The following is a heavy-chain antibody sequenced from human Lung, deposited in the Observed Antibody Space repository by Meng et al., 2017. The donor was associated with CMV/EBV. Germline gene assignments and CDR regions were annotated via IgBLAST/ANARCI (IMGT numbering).Heavy chain of an antibody. CDR3: TKSCGGDCYAQYYYYGMDV. J-gene: IGHJ6*02. CDR1: GYSFASYW. D-gene: IGHD2-21*01. V-gene: IGHV5-51*01. Sequence: GGSLRLSCQGSGYSFASYWIGWVRQMPGKGLEWMGIIYPGDSDTRYSPSFEGQVTISADKSISTAYLQWSSLKASDTAMYYCTKSCGGDCYAQYYYYGMDVWGQGTXVTVSS. CDR2: IYPGDSDT.